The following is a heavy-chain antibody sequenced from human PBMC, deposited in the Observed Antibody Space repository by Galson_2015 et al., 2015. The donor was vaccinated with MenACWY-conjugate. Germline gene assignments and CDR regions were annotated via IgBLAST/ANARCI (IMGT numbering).Heavy chain of an antibody. Sequence: QSGAEVIKPGESLQISCRGSGSTFTTYWIGWVRQMPGKGLEWMGIIYPGDSDTRYSPSFQGQITISADKSIRTAYLQWSSLKASDTAMYYCARGLRGMDVWGQGTTVTVSS. CDR2: IYPGDSDT. J-gene: IGHJ6*02. V-gene: IGHV5-51*01. D-gene: IGHD3-16*01. CDR3: ARGLRGMDV. CDR1: GSTFTTYW.